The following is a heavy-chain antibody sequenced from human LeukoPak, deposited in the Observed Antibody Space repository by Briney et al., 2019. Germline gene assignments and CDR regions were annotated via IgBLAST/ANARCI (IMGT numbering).Heavy chain of an antibody. CDR2: VSGSGGST. D-gene: IGHD5-18*01. CDR3: AKAVDTAMISAFGV. J-gene: IGHJ3*01. V-gene: IGHV3-23*01. CDR1: GFTFKSYA. Sequence: GGSLRLSCVASGFTFKSYAMSWVRQAPGKGLERVSVVSGSGGSTDYADSVKGRFTISRDNSMNTLYLQMNTLRAEDTAVYYCAKAVDTAMISAFGVWGQGTMITVSS.